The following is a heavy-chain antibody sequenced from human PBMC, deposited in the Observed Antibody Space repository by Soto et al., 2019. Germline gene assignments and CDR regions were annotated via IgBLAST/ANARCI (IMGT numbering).Heavy chain of an antibody. J-gene: IGHJ4*02. CDR1: GFTFKLYP. CDR3: ARDAASSLDH. Sequence: EVQLVESGGALVKPGGSLRLSCAASGFTFKLYPMHWVRQAPGKGLEWVSFCTPSSSSISYADSVEGRFTISRDNARNSLYLQIHNLRAEDTAVYYCARDAASSLDHWGQGTLVTVSS. CDR2: CTPSSSSI. D-gene: IGHD6-13*01. V-gene: IGHV3-21*01.